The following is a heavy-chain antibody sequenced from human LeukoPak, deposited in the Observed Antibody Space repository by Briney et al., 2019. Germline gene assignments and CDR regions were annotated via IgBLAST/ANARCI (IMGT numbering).Heavy chain of an antibody. Sequence: GGSLRLSCAAPGFTFSSYEMNWVRQAPGKGLEWVSYISSSGSTIYYADSVKGRFTISRDNAKNSLYLQMNSLRAEDTAVYYCARDGGYYDILTGYLSPYFDYWGQGTLVTVSS. CDR1: GFTFSSYE. CDR3: ARDGGYYDILTGYLSPYFDY. CDR2: ISSSGSTI. V-gene: IGHV3-48*03. J-gene: IGHJ4*02. D-gene: IGHD3-9*01.